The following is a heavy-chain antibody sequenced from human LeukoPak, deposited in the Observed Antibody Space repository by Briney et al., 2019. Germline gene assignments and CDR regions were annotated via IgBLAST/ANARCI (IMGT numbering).Heavy chain of an antibody. D-gene: IGHD2-15*01. CDR1: GFTFSNHW. CDR3: ARGQWVAY. J-gene: IGHJ4*02. V-gene: IGHV3-7*01. Sequence: PGGSLRLSCAAAGFTFSNHWMSWVRQTPGKGLEWVANIKQDGSDKYYVDSVKGRFTISRDNAKNSLYLQMNNLGAEDTAVYYCARGQWVAYWGQGTLVTVSS. CDR2: IKQDGSDK.